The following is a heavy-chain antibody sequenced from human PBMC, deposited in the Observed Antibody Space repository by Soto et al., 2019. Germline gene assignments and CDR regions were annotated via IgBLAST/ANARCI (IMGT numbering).Heavy chain of an antibody. CDR3: ARRIFFDY. CDR2: IYYSGST. CDR1: PGSISSGGYY. J-gene: IGHJ4*02. Sequence: SETLSLTCTLSPGSISSGGYYWSWLRQHPGKGLEWLGYIYYSGSTYYNPSLKSRVTISVDTSKNQCSLKLSSVAASDTPVYYCARRIFFDYLGGGTLAIVAS. V-gene: IGHV4-31*03.